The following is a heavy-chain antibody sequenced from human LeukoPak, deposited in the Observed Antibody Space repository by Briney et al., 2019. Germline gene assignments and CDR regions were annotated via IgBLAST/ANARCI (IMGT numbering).Heavy chain of an antibody. CDR2: INPNSGGT. Sequence: GASVKVSCKSPGYTSSDFYIHWVRQAPGQGLEWMGWINPNSGGTDFAQNFQGRVTMTRDTSISTAYMELRGLRTDDTVVYYCARGINWFDPWGQGTLVTVSS. V-gene: IGHV1-2*02. CDR3: ARGINWFDP. D-gene: IGHD3-10*01. J-gene: IGHJ5*02. CDR1: GYTSSDFY.